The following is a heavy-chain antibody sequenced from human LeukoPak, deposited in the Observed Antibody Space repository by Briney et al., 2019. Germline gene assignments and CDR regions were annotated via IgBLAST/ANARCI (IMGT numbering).Heavy chain of an antibody. J-gene: IGHJ4*02. CDR3: ASRIVGTPDYFDY. CDR2: IMQDGNDK. Sequence: GGFLRLSCAASGFTFRTYCMSWVRQAPGKGLEWVANIMQDGNDKYYVDSVKGRFTISRDNAKNSLYLQLNSLRVEDTAVYYCASRIVGTPDYFDYWGQGTLVTVSS. V-gene: IGHV3-7*01. D-gene: IGHD1-26*01. CDR1: GFTFRTYC.